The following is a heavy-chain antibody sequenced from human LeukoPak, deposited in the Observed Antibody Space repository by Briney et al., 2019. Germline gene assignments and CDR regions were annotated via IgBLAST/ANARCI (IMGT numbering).Heavy chain of an antibody. J-gene: IGHJ4*02. V-gene: IGHV3-23*01. CDR3: AGHGSSSG. CDR1: GFTFSDNA. D-gene: IGHD6-6*01. Sequence: PGGSLRLSCGASGFTFSDNALSWVRQAPGEGVEGVSTIYDGGSNTNYADSVKGRFTISRDNSKNTLYLQMNSLRAEDTAVYYCAGHGSSSGWGQGTLVTVSS. CDR2: IYDGGSNT.